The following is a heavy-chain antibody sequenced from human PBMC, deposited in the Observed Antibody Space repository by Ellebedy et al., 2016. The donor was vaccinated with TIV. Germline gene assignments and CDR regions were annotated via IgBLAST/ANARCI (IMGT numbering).Heavy chain of an antibody. CDR3: ATDLGTRAFDV. CDR1: GFSLSDYG. V-gene: IGHV3-33*03. Sequence: PGGSLRLSCVASGFSLSDYGMHWVRQAPGKGLEWVTILLIDGLEKYYGDSVKGRFTISRDNSKNTLYLQMNSLRVDDTAVYYCATDLGTRAFDVWGQGTMVTVSS. CDR2: LLIDGLEK. J-gene: IGHJ3*01. D-gene: IGHD1-1*01.